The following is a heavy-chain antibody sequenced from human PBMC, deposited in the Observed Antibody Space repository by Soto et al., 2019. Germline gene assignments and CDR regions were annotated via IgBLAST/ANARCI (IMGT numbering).Heavy chain of an antibody. CDR3: AREPPRATAGLNYFDP. D-gene: IGHD6-13*01. V-gene: IGHV1-18*01. CDR2: ISAFNGHT. Sequence: QVPLVQSGTEVRKPGASVKVSCKTSGYTFTNFGIRWVRQAPGQGLEWMGWISAFNGHTHHAQKFQGRVTLTTDTSTTTAFLELRSLRSDDTAVYYCAREPPRATAGLNYFDPGCQGTLVSVSS. J-gene: IGHJ5*02. CDR1: GYTFTNFG.